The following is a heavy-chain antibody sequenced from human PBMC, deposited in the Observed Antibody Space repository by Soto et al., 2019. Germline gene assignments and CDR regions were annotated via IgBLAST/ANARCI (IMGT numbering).Heavy chain of an antibody. J-gene: IGHJ5*02. V-gene: IGHV1-69*13. CDR1: GYIFSDLG. D-gene: IGHD3-22*01. CDR3: DRGWKLDDSSGLLAAFDA. Sequence: ASVKVSCKASGYIFSDLGIHWVRQAPGQGLEWMGGIIPISGTANYAENFKGRVAITADDSISTAYMQMSSLKADDTAVYYCDRGWKLDDSSGLLAAFDAWGQGTMVTVSS. CDR2: IIPISGTA.